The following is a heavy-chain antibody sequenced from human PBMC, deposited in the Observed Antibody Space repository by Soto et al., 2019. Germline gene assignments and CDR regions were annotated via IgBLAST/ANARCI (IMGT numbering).Heavy chain of an antibody. CDR1: GFTFANAW. CDR3: TLYVVAVTSINNYFTH. V-gene: IGHV3-15*01. D-gene: IGHD2-21*02. CDR2: IKSKTDGEAT. J-gene: IGHJ4*02. Sequence: GGSLRLSCAASGFTFANAWMSWVRQAPGKGLEWVGRIKSKTDGEATDYAAPVKGRFSISRDDSKNTMFLQMNSLQIEDTAIYYCTLYVVAVTSINNYFTHRGQGPRVT.